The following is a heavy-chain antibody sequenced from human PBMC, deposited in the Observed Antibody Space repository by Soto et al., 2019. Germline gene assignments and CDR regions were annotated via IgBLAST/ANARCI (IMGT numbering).Heavy chain of an antibody. CDR2: HSNGGITK. J-gene: IGHJ6*02. D-gene: IGHD3-9*01. V-gene: IGHV3-30*02. CDR1: TTTFSSSG. CDR3: AKEGPHFDVGV. Sequence: PGGSLRLSCAASTTTFSSSGWDWVRQARGRGLEWVAYHSNGGITKTYGDSVKGRFTISRDNSEKMVFLEMNSLRSADTGIYYCAKEGPHFDVGVWGQGTTGTVPS.